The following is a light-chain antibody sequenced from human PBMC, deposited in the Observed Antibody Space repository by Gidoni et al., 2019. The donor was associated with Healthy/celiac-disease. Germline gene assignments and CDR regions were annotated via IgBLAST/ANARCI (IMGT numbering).Light chain of an antibody. Sequence: SYELTHPPSVSVSPGQTASITCSGDKLGDKYACWYQQKPGQSPVLVIYQDSKRPSGIPERFSGSNSGNTATLTISGTQAMDEADYYCQAWDSSTDGVFGGGTKLTVL. CDR2: QDS. CDR3: QAWDSSTDGV. J-gene: IGLJ2*01. V-gene: IGLV3-1*01. CDR1: KLGDKY.